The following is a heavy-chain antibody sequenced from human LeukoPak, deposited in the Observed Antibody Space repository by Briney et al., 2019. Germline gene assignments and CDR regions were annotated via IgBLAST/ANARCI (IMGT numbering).Heavy chain of an antibody. Sequence: KPGGSLRLSCAASGFTFSSYSMNWVRQAPGKGLEWVSSISSSSSYIYYADSVKGRFTISRDNAKNSLYLQMNSLRAEDTAVYYCAKRGAEVGTTVAPGDCWGQGTLLTVSS. CDR1: GFTFSSYS. J-gene: IGHJ4*02. V-gene: IGHV3-21*04. D-gene: IGHD1-26*01. CDR2: ISSSSSYI. CDR3: AKRGAEVGTTVAPGDC.